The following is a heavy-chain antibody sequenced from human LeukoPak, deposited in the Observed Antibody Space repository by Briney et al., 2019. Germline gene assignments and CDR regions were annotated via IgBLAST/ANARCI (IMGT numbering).Heavy chain of an antibody. CDR2: INHSGST. J-gene: IGHJ4*02. CDR3: ASPREYQLRHYFDY. V-gene: IGHV4-34*01. D-gene: IGHD2-2*01. CDR1: GGSFSGYY. Sequence: SETLSLTCAVYGGSFSGYYWSWIRQPPGKGLEWIGEINHSGSTNYNPSLKSRVTISVDTSKNQFSLKLSSVTAADTAVYYCASPREYQLRHYFDYWGQGTLVTVSS.